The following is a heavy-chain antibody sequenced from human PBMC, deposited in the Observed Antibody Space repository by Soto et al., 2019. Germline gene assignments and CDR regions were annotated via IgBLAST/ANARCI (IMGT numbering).Heavy chain of an antibody. CDR1: GFTFSSYG. CDR3: ARVKYPNRPFDY. D-gene: IGHD6-6*01. J-gene: IGHJ4*02. V-gene: IGHV3-33*01. CDR2: IWYDGSNK. Sequence: PGGSLRLSCAASGFTFSSYGMHWVRQAPGKGLEWVAVIWYDGSNKYYADSVKGRFTISRDNSKNTLYLQMNSLRAEDTAVYYCARVKYPNRPFDYWGQGTLVTVSS.